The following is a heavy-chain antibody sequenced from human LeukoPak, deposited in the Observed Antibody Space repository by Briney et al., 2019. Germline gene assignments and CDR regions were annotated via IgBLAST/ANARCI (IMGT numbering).Heavy chain of an antibody. V-gene: IGHV4-30-4*07. D-gene: IGHD3-16*01. Sequence: PSETLSLTCAVSGGSISSGGYSWSWIRQPPGKGLEWIGYIYYSGSTYYNPSLKSRVTISVDTSKNQFSLKLSSVTAADTAVYYCARVRSPRWGFDYWGQGTLVTVSS. CDR3: ARVRSPRWGFDY. CDR2: IYYSGST. J-gene: IGHJ4*02. CDR1: GGSISSGGYS.